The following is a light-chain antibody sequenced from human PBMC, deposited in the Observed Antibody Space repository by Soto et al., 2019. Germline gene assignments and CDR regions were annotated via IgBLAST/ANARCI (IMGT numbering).Light chain of an antibody. CDR1: QSLSSW. CDR2: KAS. CDR3: QQYNNYSWA. Sequence: DIQMTQSPSTLSASVGDRITITCRASQSLSSWLAWYQQKPGKAPKLLIYKASNLESGVPSRFSGSGSGTEFTLTISSLQPDDFATYYCQQYNNYSWAFGQGTKVDIK. J-gene: IGKJ1*01. V-gene: IGKV1-5*03.